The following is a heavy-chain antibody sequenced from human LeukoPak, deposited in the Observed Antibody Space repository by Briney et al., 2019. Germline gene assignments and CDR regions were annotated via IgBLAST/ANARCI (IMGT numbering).Heavy chain of an antibody. J-gene: IGHJ4*02. CDR2: INPNSGGT. V-gene: IGHV1-2*06. D-gene: IGHD3-10*01. CDR1: GYTFTGYY. Sequence: GASVKVSCKASGYTFTGYYMHWVRQAPGQGLEWMGRINPNSGGTNYAQKFQGRVTMTRDTSISTAYMELSRLRSDDTAVYYCARVSGSGSYYTLFGYWGQGTLVTVSS. CDR3: ARVSGSGSYYTLFGY.